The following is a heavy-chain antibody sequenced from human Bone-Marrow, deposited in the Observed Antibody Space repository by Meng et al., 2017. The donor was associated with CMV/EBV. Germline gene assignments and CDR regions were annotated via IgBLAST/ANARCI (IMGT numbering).Heavy chain of an antibody. J-gene: IGHJ6*02. CDR2: ISSSGSTI. V-gene: IGHV3-11*01. D-gene: IGHD3-3*01. Sequence: GESLKISCAASGFTFSDYYMSWIRQAPGKGLEWVSYISSSGSTIYYADSVKGRFTISRDNAKNSLYLQMNSLRAEDTAVYYCARDYDFWSGYYYYYGMDVWGQGTTVTVYS. CDR1: GFTFSDYY. CDR3: ARDYDFWSGYYYYYGMDV.